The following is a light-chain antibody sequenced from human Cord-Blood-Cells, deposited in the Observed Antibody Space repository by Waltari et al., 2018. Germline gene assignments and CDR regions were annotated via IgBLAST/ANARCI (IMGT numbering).Light chain of an antibody. CDR2: KVS. Sequence: VGMPQSPLSLPVGLRQPASISSTLSQSLVYSDGNTYVNRFQHRPGHSPVRLIYKVSNWYSGVPDRYSGSGAGTDFTLKISSVEAEDVAVDYCMQGTHWPQVTFGQETRLEIK. V-gene: IGKV2D-30*01. CDR1: QSLVYSDGNTY. CDR3: MQGTHWPQVT. J-gene: IGKJ5*01.